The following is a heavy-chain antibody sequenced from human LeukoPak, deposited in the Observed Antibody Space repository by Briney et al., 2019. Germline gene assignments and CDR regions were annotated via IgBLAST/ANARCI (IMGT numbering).Heavy chain of an antibody. CDR3: AAGVVVAATLLY. J-gene: IGHJ4*02. Sequence: SQTLSLTCTVSGGSISSGGNYWSWIRQHPGKGLEWIGYIYYSGSTYYNPSLKSRVTISVDTSKNQFSLKLSSVTAADTAVYYCAAGVVVAATLLYWGQGTLVTVSS. V-gene: IGHV4-31*03. D-gene: IGHD2-15*01. CDR2: IYYSGST. CDR1: GGSISSGGNY.